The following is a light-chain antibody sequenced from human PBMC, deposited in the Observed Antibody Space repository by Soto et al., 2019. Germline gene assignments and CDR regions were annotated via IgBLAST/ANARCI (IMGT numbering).Light chain of an antibody. J-gene: IGKJ5*01. CDR2: DAS. CDR1: QNIGTS. CDR3: QQRSVWPIT. V-gene: IGKV3-11*01. Sequence: IVLTQCPATRSVSPGERGRVCWGAGQNIGTSLVWSQQKPGQSPRLLIYDASHRATGVPARFSGSGSGTDCTITISGLEQEDGSVYYGQQRSVWPITFGQGTRLEIK.